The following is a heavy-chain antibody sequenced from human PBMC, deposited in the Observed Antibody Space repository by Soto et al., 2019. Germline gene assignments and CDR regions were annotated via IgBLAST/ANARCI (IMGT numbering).Heavy chain of an antibody. CDR3: ARSSISKKIDY. Sequence: SETLSLTCSVSGGSINSGGYYWTWIRQHPGKGLEWIGNIYYSGSTSYKPSLKSRVTISIDTSKTHFSLKLSSVTAADTAVYYCARSSISKKIDYWGQGTLVPVSS. CDR1: GGSINSGGYY. D-gene: IGHD2-2*01. J-gene: IGHJ4*02. V-gene: IGHV4-31*03. CDR2: IYYSGST.